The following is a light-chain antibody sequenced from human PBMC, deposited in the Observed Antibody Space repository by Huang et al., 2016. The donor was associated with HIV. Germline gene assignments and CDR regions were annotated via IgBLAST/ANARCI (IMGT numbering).Light chain of an antibody. V-gene: IGKV1-39*01. Sequence: DIQMTQSPSSLSASVGDRVTITCRASQTMSSYLNWYQQKPGKAPKLLIYATSSLQSGVPSRCSGSGSGTHFTLTIRSLQLEDFATYYCQQSYSTPFTFGPGTKVDIK. CDR3: QQSYSTPFT. CDR1: QTMSSY. CDR2: ATS. J-gene: IGKJ3*01.